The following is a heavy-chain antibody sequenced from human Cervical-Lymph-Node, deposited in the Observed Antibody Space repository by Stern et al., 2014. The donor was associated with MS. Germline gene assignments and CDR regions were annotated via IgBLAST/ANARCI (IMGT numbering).Heavy chain of an antibody. J-gene: IGHJ4*02. CDR1: GFTFSSYG. V-gene: IGHV3-33*01. Sequence: VQLVESGGGVVQPGRSLRLSCAASGFTFSSYGMHWVRQAPGKGLEWLAVIWYDGSNKYYADSVKGRFTISRDNSKNTLYLQMNSLRAEDTAVYYCARGYYDFFWGQGTLVTVSS. CDR3: ARGYYDFF. D-gene: IGHD3-3*01. CDR2: IWYDGSNK.